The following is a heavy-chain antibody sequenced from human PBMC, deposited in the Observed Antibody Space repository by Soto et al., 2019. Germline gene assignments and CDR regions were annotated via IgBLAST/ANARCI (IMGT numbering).Heavy chain of an antibody. Sequence: GASLRLSCSASGFCISNFGMFWLREAAGGGLERISFISRSHSAIYYEESQKSRITISGETATNAMFLQRSSRRDEDRAEYYCGREAPNRYIPYYIETWGQGVPVTVSS. V-gene: IGHV3-48*03. CDR1: GFCISNFG. CDR3: GREAPNRYIPYYIET. J-gene: IGHJ5*02. D-gene: IGHD1-26*01. CDR2: ISRSHSAI.